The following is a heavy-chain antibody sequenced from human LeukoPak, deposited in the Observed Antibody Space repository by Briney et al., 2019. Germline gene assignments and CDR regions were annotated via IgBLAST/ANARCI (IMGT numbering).Heavy chain of an antibody. D-gene: IGHD2-15*01. V-gene: IGHV3-11*06. CDR1: GSTFSDYY. Sequence: GGSLRLSCAASGSTFSDYYMSWIRQAPGKGLEWVSYISSSSSYTNYADSVKGRFTISRDNAKNSLYLQMNSLRAEDTAVYYCARVGYCSGGSCYPDAFDIWGQGTMVTVSS. J-gene: IGHJ3*02. CDR3: ARVGYCSGGSCYPDAFDI. CDR2: ISSSSSYT.